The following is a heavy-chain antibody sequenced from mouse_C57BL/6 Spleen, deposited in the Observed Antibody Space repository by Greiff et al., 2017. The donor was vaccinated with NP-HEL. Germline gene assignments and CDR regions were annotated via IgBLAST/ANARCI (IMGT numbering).Heavy chain of an antibody. CDR2: IDPSDSYT. D-gene: IGHD2-12*01. Sequence: VQLQQPGAELVRPGTSVKLSCKASGYTFSSYWLHWVKQRPGQGLEWIGVIDPSDSYTNYNQKFKGKATLTVDTSSSTAYMQLSSLTSEDSAVYYCARGYDGDYWGQGTSVTVSS. V-gene: IGHV1-59*01. CDR1: GYTFSSYW. J-gene: IGHJ4*01. CDR3: ARGYDGDY.